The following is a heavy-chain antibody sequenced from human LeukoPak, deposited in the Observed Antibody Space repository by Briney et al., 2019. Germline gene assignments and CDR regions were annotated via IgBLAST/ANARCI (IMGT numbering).Heavy chain of an antibody. CDR2: ISSSSSTI. J-gene: IGHJ4*02. CDR3: ATSRFYYYPYY. CDR1: GFTFSSYS. Sequence: GGSLRLSCAASGFTFSSYSMNWVRRAPGKGLEWVSYISSSSSTIYYADSVKGRFTISRDNPKNTLFLQMNSLRAEDTAVYYCATSRFYYYPYYWGQGTLVTVSS. D-gene: IGHD3-10*01. V-gene: IGHV3-48*01.